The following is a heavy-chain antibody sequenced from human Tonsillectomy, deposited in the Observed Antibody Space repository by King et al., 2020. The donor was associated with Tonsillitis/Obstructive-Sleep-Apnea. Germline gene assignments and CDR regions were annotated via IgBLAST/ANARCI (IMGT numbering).Heavy chain of an antibody. D-gene: IGHD2-2*01. J-gene: IGHJ6*03. Sequence: QLVQYGAEVKKPGESLRISCKGSGYSFTSYWISWVRQMPGKGLEWMGRIDPSDSYTNYSPSFQGHVTISADKSISTAYLQWSSLKASDTAMYYCARPAYCSSTSCSYYMDVWGKGTTVTVSS. CDR1: GYSFTSYW. CDR3: ARPAYCSSTSCSYYMDV. CDR2: IDPSDSYT. V-gene: IGHV5-10-1*01.